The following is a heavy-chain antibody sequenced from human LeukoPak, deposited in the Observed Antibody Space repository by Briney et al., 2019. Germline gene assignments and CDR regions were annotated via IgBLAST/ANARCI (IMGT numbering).Heavy chain of an antibody. J-gene: IGHJ4*02. CDR3: ARGSQWLVGDF. V-gene: IGHV1-2*07. Sequence: ASVNVSCKASLYTFTGYYIHWVRQAPALGLEWMGWINPNSGGTKYAHKLQGRVTMTRDTSISTAYMELSRLRSDDTAVYFCARGSQWLVGDFWGQGTLVTVSS. CDR1: LYTFTGYY. D-gene: IGHD6-19*01. CDR2: INPNSGGT.